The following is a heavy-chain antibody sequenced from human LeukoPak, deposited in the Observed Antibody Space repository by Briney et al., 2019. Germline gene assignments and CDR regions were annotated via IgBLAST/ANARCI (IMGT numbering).Heavy chain of an antibody. CDR3: ARGGRVWYGEE. D-gene: IGHD4-17*01. CDR2: INHSGST. CDR1: GGSFSGYY. V-gene: IGHV4-34*01. Sequence: PSETLSLTCAVYGGSFSGYYWSWIRQPPGKGLEWVGEINHSGSTNYNPSLKSRVTISVDTSKNQFSLKLSSVTAADTAVYYCARGGRVWYGEEWGQGTLVTVSS. J-gene: IGHJ4*02.